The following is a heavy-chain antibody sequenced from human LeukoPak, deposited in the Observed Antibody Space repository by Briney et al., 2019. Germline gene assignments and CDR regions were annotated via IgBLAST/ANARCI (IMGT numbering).Heavy chain of an antibody. J-gene: IGHJ3*02. CDR3: ATEPSHCGGDCPRAFDI. V-gene: IGHV1-69-2*01. CDR2: VDPEDGET. D-gene: IGHD2-21*02. Sequence: ASVKVSCXVSGYTFTDYYMHWVQQAPGKGLEWMGLVDPEDGETIYAEKFQGRVTITADTSTDTAYMELSSLRPEDTAVYYCATEPSHCGGDCPRAFDIWGQGTMVTVSS. CDR1: GYTFTDYY.